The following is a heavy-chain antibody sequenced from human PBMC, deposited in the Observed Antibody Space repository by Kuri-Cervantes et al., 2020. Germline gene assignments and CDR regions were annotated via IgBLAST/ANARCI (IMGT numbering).Heavy chain of an antibody. J-gene: IGHJ4*02. CDR2: ISSSGSTI. CDR3: ARVDVPPWGKMATFSSVPIN. V-gene: IGHV3-11*01. D-gene: IGHD5-24*01. CDR1: GFTFSDYY. Sequence: GGSLRLSCAASGFTFSDYYMSWIRQAPGKGLEWVSYISSSGSTIYYADSVKGRFTISRDNAKNSLYLQMNSLRAEDTAVYYCARVDVPPWGKMATFSSVPINWGQGTLVTVSS.